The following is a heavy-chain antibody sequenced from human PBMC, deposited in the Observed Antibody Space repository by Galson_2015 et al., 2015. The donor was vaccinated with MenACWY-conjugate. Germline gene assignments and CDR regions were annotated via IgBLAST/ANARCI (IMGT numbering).Heavy chain of an antibody. D-gene: IGHD3-10*01. V-gene: IGHV3-49*03. CDR2: IRSKAYGGTT. CDR1: GFTFGDYA. CDR3: TRAFIYGWTKFDY. J-gene: IGHJ4*02. Sequence: SLRLSCAASGFTFGDYAMSWFRQAPGKGLEWVGFIRSKAYGGTTEYAASVKGRFTISRDDSKSIAYLRMNSLKTEDTAVYYCTRAFIYGWTKFDYWGQGTLVTVSS.